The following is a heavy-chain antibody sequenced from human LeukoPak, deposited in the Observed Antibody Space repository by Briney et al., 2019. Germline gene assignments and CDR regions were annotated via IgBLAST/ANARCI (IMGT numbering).Heavy chain of an antibody. Sequence: GGSLRLSFQASGFTFSNSAMSWFGQPQGRGRDGVSTLSGSGITTYYADSVKGRFTISRDNSKNTLYLQMNSLRAEDTAVYYCAKGIYSSGWSYFDYWGHGTLVTVSS. D-gene: IGHD6-19*01. CDR2: LSGSGITT. J-gene: IGHJ4*01. V-gene: IGHV3-23*01. CDR3: AKGIYSSGWSYFDY. CDR1: GFTFSNSA.